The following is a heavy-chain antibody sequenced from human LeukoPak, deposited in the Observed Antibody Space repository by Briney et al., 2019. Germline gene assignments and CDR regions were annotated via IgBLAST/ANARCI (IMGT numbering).Heavy chain of an antibody. D-gene: IGHD3-22*01. CDR1: GVPISSRSYY. CDR2: IYYSGST. Sequence: SETLSLTCSVSGVPISSRSYYWGWIRQPPGKGLEWIGSIYYSGSTNYNPSLKSRVTISVDKSKNQFSLKLSSVTAADTAVYYCARVLTLDYYDSSGFLDYRGQGTLVTVSS. V-gene: IGHV4-39*07. J-gene: IGHJ4*02. CDR3: ARVLTLDYYDSSGFLDY.